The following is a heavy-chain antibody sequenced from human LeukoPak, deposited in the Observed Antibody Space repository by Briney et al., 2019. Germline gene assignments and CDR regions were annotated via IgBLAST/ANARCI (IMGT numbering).Heavy chain of an antibody. CDR3: AKDTDYNATCGYPLDY. J-gene: IGHJ4*02. CDR1: GSTFTDYC. D-gene: IGHD3-22*01. V-gene: IGHV1-2*02. CDR2: WNPSSGDT. Sequence: GASVKLSCKASGSTFTDYCIHWFREAPGQRPGWRGGWNPSSGDTNYAHETSFHRRVAMTRDTSISTAYMELSRLRSDDTAVYYCAKDTDYNATCGYPLDYWGQGTLVTVSS.